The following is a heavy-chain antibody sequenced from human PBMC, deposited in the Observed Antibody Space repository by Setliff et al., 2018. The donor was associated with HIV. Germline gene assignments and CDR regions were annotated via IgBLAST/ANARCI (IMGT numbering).Heavy chain of an antibody. J-gene: IGHJ4*02. D-gene: IGHD3-10*01. V-gene: IGHV4-59*08. CDR1: GDSISRYY. CDR2: IANDGST. CDR3: TRHLPVYYGSGVSYYFDY. Sequence: PSETLSLTCNVSGDSISRYYWSWIRQPPGKGLEWIGSIANDGSTNYNPPLKSRLSISVDTSKNQVSLKLTSVTDADTAVYYCTRHLPVYYGSGVSYYFDYWGQGTQVTVSS.